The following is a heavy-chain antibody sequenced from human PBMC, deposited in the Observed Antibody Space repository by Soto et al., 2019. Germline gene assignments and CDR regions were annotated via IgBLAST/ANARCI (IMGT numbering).Heavy chain of an antibody. V-gene: IGHV1-18*01. Sequence: ASVKVSCKASGYTFTSYGISWVRQAPGQGLEWMGWISAYNGNTNYAQKLQGRVTMTTDTSTSTAYMELRSLRSDDTAVYYCARVGGILTGYYTSPFDYWGQGTLVTVSS. CDR1: GYTFTSYG. CDR2: ISAYNGNT. J-gene: IGHJ4*02. D-gene: IGHD3-9*01. CDR3: ARVGGILTGYYTSPFDY.